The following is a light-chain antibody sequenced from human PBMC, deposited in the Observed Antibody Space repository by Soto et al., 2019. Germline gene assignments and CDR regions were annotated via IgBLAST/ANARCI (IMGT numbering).Light chain of an antibody. CDR3: QQYNSYTIT. CDR2: GAS. Sequence: DIVLTQSPGTLSLSPGERATLSCRASQTVANNALAWYQQKPGQAPRLLIFGASSRATAIPDRFSGSGSGTDFTLTISSLQPDDFATYYCQQYNSYTITFGQGTRLEIK. CDR1: QTVANNA. V-gene: IGKV3-20*01. J-gene: IGKJ5*01.